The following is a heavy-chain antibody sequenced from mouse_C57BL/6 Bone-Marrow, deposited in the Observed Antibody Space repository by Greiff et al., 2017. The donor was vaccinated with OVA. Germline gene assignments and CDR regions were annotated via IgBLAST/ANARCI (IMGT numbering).Heavy chain of an antibody. CDR3: ARCLGFHWYFDV. D-gene: IGHD4-1*01. V-gene: IGHV1-39*01. CDR2: INPNYGTT. CDR1: GYSFTDYN. J-gene: IGHJ1*03. Sequence: EVQLQQSGPELVKPGASVKISCKASGYSFTDYNMNWVKQSNGKSLEWIGVINPNYGTTSYNQQFKGKATLTVDQSSSTAYMPLNSLTSEDSAVYFCARCLGFHWYFDVWGTGTTVTVSS.